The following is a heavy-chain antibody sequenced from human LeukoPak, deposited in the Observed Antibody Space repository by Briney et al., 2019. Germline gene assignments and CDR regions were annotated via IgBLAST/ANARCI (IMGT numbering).Heavy chain of an antibody. D-gene: IGHD2-15*01. J-gene: IGHJ4*02. CDR2: ISYDGSNK. Sequence: GGSLRLSCAASGFTFSSYGMHWVRQAPGKGLEWVAVISYDGSNKYYADSVKGRFTISRDNSKNTLYLQVGSLRVEDTAVYYCARAHTPNVVSATPYWGQGTLVTV. CDR3: ARAHTPNVVSATPY. V-gene: IGHV3-30*03. CDR1: GFTFSSYG.